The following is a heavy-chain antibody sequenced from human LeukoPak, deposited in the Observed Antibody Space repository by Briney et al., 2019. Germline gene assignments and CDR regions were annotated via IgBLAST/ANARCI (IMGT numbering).Heavy chain of an antibody. CDR1: GGSISSSSYY. CDR2: IYYSGST. J-gene: IGHJ4*02. D-gene: IGHD6-19*01. CDR3: ARASDSSGWYVGNHFDY. Sequence: SETLSLTCTVSGGSISSSSYYWGWIRQPPGKGLEWIGSIYYSGSTYYNPSLKSRVTISVDTSKNQFSLKLSSVTAADTAVYYCARASDSSGWYVGNHFDYWGQGTLVTVSS. V-gene: IGHV4-39*07.